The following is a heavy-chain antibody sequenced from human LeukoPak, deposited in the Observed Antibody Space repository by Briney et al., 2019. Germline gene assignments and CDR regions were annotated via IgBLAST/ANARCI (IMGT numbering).Heavy chain of an antibody. CDR3: ARDLTGYCSGGSCYSPLSY. Sequence: GASVKVSCKASGYTFTSYYMHWVRQAPGQGLEWMGIINPSGGNTSYAQKFQGRVTITRDTSTSTVYMELSSLRSEDTAVYYCARDLTGYCSGGSCYSPLSYWGQGTLVTVSS. V-gene: IGHV1-46*01. CDR1: GYTFTSYY. CDR2: INPSGGNT. D-gene: IGHD2-15*01. J-gene: IGHJ4*02.